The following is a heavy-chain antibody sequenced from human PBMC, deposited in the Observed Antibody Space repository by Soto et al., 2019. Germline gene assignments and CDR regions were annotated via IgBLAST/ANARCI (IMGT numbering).Heavy chain of an antibody. V-gene: IGHV1-18*01. CDR2: ISAHNGDT. CDR3: ARDWSRYYDSSGMMWFY. Sequence: ASVKVSCKASGYTFTSYGISWVRQAPGQGLEWVGWISAHNGDTRYAQNLQGRITMTTDTFTNTAYMELTSLTSDDAAVYYCARDWSRYYDSSGMMWFYWGQGTLVTVSS. J-gene: IGHJ4*02. D-gene: IGHD3-22*01. CDR1: GYTFTSYG.